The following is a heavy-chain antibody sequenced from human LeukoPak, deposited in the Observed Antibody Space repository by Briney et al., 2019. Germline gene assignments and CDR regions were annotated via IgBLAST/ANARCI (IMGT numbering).Heavy chain of an antibody. Sequence: YPSETLSLTCTVSRGSISSYYWSWIRQSPGKGLEWIGYIDKSGGTNSNPSLKSRVTMSVDTSKNQFSLRLTSVTAADTALYYCARGRITIFGVVTPHFDYWGQGTLVSVSS. CDR1: RGSISSYY. CDR2: IDKSGGT. CDR3: ARGRITIFGVVTPHFDY. D-gene: IGHD3-3*01. J-gene: IGHJ4*02. V-gene: IGHV4-59*01.